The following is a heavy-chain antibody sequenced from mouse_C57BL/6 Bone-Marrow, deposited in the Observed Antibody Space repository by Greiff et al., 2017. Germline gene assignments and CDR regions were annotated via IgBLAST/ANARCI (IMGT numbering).Heavy chain of an antibody. V-gene: IGHV1-69*01. CDR2: IDPSDSYT. CDR3: ARSHYGSSYDWYFDV. CDR1: GYTFTSYW. Sequence: VQLQQPGAELVMPGASVKLSCKASGYTFTSYWMHWVKQRPGQGLEWIGEIDPSDSYTNYNQKFKDKSTLTVDKSSSTAYMQLSSLTSEDSAVYYCARSHYGSSYDWYFDVWGTGTTVTVSS. J-gene: IGHJ1*03. D-gene: IGHD1-1*01.